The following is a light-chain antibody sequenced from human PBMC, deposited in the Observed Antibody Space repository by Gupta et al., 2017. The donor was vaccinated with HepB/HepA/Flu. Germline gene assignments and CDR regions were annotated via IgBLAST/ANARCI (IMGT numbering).Light chain of an antibody. CDR2: TTS. J-gene: IGKJ1*01. CDR1: ESISIY. CDR3: QQSYSVPLT. Sequence: DIPMTQSPSSLSASVGDRVTITCPASESISIYLNWYQQRPGGAPNLLISTTSTLQSGVPSRFSGSGSGTDFTLTISSLQPEDFAIYYCQQSYSVPLTFGQGTKVEIK. V-gene: IGKV1-39*01.